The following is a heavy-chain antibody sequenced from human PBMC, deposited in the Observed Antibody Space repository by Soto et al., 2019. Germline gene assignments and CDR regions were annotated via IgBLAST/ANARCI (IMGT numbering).Heavy chain of an antibody. J-gene: IGHJ4*02. CDR3: ARHGYSTAWYGSWDS. Sequence: SETLSLTCTVSGGSIIDSNDHWGWIRQSPGQGLEWIGYIYHTGSTKYNPSLNSRVTMLVDTSKNQFSLRLTSVTAADTAVYYCARHGYSTAWYGSWDSWGQGTLVTVSS. D-gene: IGHD6-19*01. V-gene: IGHV4-61*05. CDR2: IYHTGST. CDR1: GGSIIDSNDH.